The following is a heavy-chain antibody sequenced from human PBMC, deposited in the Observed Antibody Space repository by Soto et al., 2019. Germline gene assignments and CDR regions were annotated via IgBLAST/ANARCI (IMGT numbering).Heavy chain of an antibody. CDR2: IIPILGIA. V-gene: IGHV1-69*02. CDR1: GGTFSSYT. Sequence: QVQLVQSGAEVKKPGSSVKVSCKASGGTFSSYTISWVRQAPGQGLEWMGRIIPILGIANYAQKFQGRVTITADKYTSTAYMELSSLRSEDTAVYYCARPIAHSSSWPTYVMDVWGQGTTVTVSS. J-gene: IGHJ6*02. CDR3: ARPIAHSSSWPTYVMDV. D-gene: IGHD6-13*01.